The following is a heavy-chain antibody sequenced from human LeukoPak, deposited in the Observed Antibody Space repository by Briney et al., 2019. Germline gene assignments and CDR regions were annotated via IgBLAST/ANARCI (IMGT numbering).Heavy chain of an antibody. D-gene: IGHD6-13*01. V-gene: IGHV4-30-4*01. CDR1: GGSISSGDYY. CDR3: ARLSSSWPNYFDY. J-gene: IGHJ4*02. CDR2: IYYSGST. Sequence: PSETLSLTCTVSGGSISSGDYYWSWIRQPPGKGLEWIGYIYYSGSTYYNPSLMSRVTISVDTSKNQFSLKLSSVTAADTAVYYCARLSSSWPNYFDYWGQGTLVTVSS.